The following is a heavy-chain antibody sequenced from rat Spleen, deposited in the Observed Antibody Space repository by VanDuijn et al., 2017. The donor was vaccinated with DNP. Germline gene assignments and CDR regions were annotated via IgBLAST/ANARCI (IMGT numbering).Heavy chain of an antibody. CDR2: IWNTGGT. J-gene: IGHJ4*01. V-gene: IGHV2-41*01. CDR3: SRYGGYSALDA. CDR1: GFSLTSYN. Sequence: QVQLKESGPGLVQPSQTLSLTCTVAGFSLTSYNVHWVRQPPGKGLEWMGIIWNTGGTRYNSALKSRLSISRDTSKSQVFLKMNSLQTEDTAIYYCSRYGGYSALDAWGQGTSVTVSS. D-gene: IGHD1-11*01.